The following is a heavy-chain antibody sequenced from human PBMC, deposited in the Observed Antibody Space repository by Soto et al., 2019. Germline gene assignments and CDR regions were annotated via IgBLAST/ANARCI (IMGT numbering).Heavy chain of an antibody. CDR1: GFRFGDYA. CDR2: ISGSGDKT. J-gene: IGHJ4*02. D-gene: IGHD2-2*01. CDR3: VRDCSSSSCSVWRD. Sequence: GGSLRLSCAASGFRFGDYAMTWVRQAPGKGLQWVSGISGSGDKTSYADSVKGRFIISRDNSKNTLYLQMHSVRAEDTALYYCVRDCSSSSCSVWRDWGQGTLVTVSS. V-gene: IGHV3-23*01.